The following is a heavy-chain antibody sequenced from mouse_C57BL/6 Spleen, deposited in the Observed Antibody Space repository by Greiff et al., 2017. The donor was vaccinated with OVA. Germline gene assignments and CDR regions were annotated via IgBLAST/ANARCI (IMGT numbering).Heavy chain of an antibody. CDR3: ARPNYYGRDYYAMDY. CDR1: GYAFSSSW. D-gene: IGHD1-1*01. Sequence: VKLMESGPELVKPGASVKISCKASGYAFSSSWMNWVKPRPGKGLAWIGRIYPGDVDTNYNGKFKGKATLTADKSSSTAYMQLSSLTSEDSAVYFCARPNYYGRDYYAMDYWGQGTSVTVSS. J-gene: IGHJ4*01. CDR2: IYPGDVDT. V-gene: IGHV1-82*01.